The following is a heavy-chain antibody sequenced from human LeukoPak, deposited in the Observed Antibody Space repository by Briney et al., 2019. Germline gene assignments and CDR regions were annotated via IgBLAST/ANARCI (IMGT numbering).Heavy chain of an antibody. CDR2: ISAYNGTT. J-gene: IGHJ4*02. CDR1: SGWDGSAPSMV. Sequence: ASVKVSCKGLSGWDGSAPSMVTQGVRQAPGQGLEWMGWISAYNGTTTYAQNLQGRVTMTSDTSTSTAYMDLRSLRSDDTAVYYCARDPDYDILTGYSDYWGQGTLVTVSS. V-gene: IGHV1-18*01. CDR3: ARDPDYDILTGYSDY. D-gene: IGHD3-9*01.